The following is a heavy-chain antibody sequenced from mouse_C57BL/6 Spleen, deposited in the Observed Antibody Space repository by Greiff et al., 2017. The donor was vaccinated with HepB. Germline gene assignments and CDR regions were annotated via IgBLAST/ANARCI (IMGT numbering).Heavy chain of an antibody. Sequence: EVQRVESGGGLVKPGGSLKLSCAASGFTFSDYGMHWVRQAPEKGLEWVAYISSGSSTIYYADTVKGRFTISRDNAKNTLFLQMTSLRSEDTAMYYCASSSRYYGSSYWYFDVWGTGTTVTVSS. V-gene: IGHV5-17*01. D-gene: IGHD1-1*01. CDR2: ISSGSSTI. CDR1: GFTFSDYG. CDR3: ASSSRYYGSSYWYFDV. J-gene: IGHJ1*03.